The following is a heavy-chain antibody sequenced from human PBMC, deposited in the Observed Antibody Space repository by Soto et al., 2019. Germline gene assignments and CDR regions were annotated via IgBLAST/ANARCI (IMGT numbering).Heavy chain of an antibody. CDR2: ISYDGSNK. CDR1: EFTFSIYA. V-gene: IGHV3-30-3*01. Sequence: GSLRLSCAAPEFTFSIYAMHWVSQAPGKGLEWVAVISYDGSNKYYADSVKGRFTISRDNSKNTLYLQMNSLRAEDTAVYYCARASYYYDSSGYGNVNWFDPWGQGTLVTVSS. J-gene: IGHJ5*02. D-gene: IGHD3-22*01. CDR3: ARASYYYDSSGYGNVNWFDP.